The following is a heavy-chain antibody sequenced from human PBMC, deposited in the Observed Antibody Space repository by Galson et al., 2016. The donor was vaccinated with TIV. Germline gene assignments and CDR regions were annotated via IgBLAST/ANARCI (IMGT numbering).Heavy chain of an antibody. V-gene: IGHV3-30*04. CDR2: ISYDSSNI. CDR3: ASPRHGGFLRFSMDV. J-gene: IGHJ6*02. CDR1: SIHFISFA. Sequence: SLRLSCAASSIHFISFAMHWVRQTPGRGLEWVAVISYDSSNIYYADSVKGRFTISRDNSKNTLFLQMNRLSSNDSGVHFCASPRHGGFLRFSMDVWGQGTTVIVS. D-gene: IGHD3-3*01.